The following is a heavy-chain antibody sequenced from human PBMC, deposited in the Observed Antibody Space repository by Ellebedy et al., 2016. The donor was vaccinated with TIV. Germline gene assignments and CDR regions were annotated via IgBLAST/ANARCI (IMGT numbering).Heavy chain of an antibody. Sequence: GGSLRLSCAASGFTVSTTYMSWVRQAPGKGLAWVSFLYSGGTTFYADSVKGRFTISRDNSKNTLHLQMSSLRAEDTAVYYCARDSTNHYFDYWGQGTLVTVSS. CDR3: ARDSTNHYFDY. CDR1: GFTVSTTY. V-gene: IGHV3-53*05. J-gene: IGHJ4*02. CDR2: LYSGGTT.